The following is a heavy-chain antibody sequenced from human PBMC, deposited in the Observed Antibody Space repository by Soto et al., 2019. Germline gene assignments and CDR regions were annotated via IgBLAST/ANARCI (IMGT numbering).Heavy chain of an antibody. J-gene: IGHJ4*02. CDR3: ARDQLLRNCGYYFDY. D-gene: IGHD2-2*01. Sequence: QVQLVESGGGVVQPGRSLGLSCAASAFTFSTYAMHWVRQAPGKGLEWVAVISYDGSNKYYADSVKGRFTISRDNSENTLYLQMNSLRAEDTAIYYCARDQLLRNCGYYFDYWGQGTLVTVSS. CDR2: ISYDGSNK. V-gene: IGHV3-30-3*01. CDR1: AFTFSTYA.